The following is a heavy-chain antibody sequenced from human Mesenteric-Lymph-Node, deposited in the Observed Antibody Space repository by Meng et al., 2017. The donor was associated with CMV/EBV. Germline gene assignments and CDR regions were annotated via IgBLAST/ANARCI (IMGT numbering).Heavy chain of an antibody. Sequence: GESLKISCAASGFTFSSYDMHWVRQATGKGLEWVSVIGTAGDTYYPGSVKGRFTISRENAKNSLYLQMNSLRAGDTAVYYCARANNFDYWGQGTLVTVSS. J-gene: IGHJ4*02. CDR3: ARANNFDY. CDR2: IGTAGDT. D-gene: IGHD4/OR15-4a*01. V-gene: IGHV3-13*01. CDR1: GFTFSSYD.